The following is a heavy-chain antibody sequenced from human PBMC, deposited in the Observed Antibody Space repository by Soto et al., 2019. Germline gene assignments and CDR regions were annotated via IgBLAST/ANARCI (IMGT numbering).Heavy chain of an antibody. CDR2: IDPSDSYT. CDR1: GYSFTSYW. V-gene: IGHV5-10-1*01. D-gene: IGHD3-22*01. Sequence: PGESLKISCKGSGYSFTSYWISWVRQMPGKGLEWMGRIDPSDSYTNYSPSFQGHVTISADKSISTAYLQWSSLKASDTAVYYCAKTTEYYYDSLSPNDAFDMWGQGTMVTVSS. J-gene: IGHJ3*02. CDR3: AKTTEYYYDSLSPNDAFDM.